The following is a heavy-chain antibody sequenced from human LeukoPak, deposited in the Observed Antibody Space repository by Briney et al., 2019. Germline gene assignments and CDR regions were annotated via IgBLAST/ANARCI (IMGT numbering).Heavy chain of an antibody. Sequence: GGSLRLSCAASGFTFSSYWMSWVRQAPGKGLEWVSYISSSSSTIYYADSVKGRFTISRDNAKNSLYLQMNNLRAEDTAVYYCARVPGYSGPNADYWGQGTLVTVSS. CDR1: GFTFSSYW. J-gene: IGHJ4*02. CDR2: ISSSSSTI. D-gene: IGHD5-12*01. V-gene: IGHV3-48*01. CDR3: ARVPGYSGPNADY.